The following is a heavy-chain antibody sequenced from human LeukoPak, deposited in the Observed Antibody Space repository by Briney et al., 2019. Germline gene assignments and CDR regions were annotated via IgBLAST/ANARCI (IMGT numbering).Heavy chain of an antibody. V-gene: IGHV1-46*01. CDR3: AGVKAAAGTSTAYYYYYGMDV. CDR1: GHTFTSYY. CDR2: INPSGGST. D-gene: IGHD6-13*01. Sequence: ASVKVSCKASGHTFTSYYMHWVRQAPGQGLEWMGIINPSGGSTSYAQKFQGRVTMTRDTSTSTVYMELSSLRSEDTAVYYCAGVKAAAGTSTAYYYYYGMDVWGQGTTVTVSS. J-gene: IGHJ6*02.